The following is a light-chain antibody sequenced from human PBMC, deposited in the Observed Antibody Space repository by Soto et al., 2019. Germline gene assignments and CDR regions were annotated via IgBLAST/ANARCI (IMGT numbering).Light chain of an antibody. CDR3: FSFAVGTALV. CDR2: EAT. CDR1: SSDVGNYNL. Sequence: QSALTQPASVSGSPGQSITISCTGTSSDVGNYNLISWYQHHPDKAPKLIIYEATKRPSGVSSRFSGSKSGNTASLTISALQAQDDADYYCFSFAVGTALVFGGGTKLTVL. J-gene: IGLJ2*01. V-gene: IGLV2-23*01.